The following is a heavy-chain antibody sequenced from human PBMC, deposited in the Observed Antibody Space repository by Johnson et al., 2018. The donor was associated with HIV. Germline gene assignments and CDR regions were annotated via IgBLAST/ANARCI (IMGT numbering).Heavy chain of an antibody. CDR2: ISYDGSNK. D-gene: IGHD6-19*01. CDR3: ARDGWGSRGWDDAFDI. CDR1: GFTFSGYA. V-gene: IGHV3-30*14. J-gene: IGHJ3*02. Sequence: QVQLVESGGSVVQPGRSLRLSCAASGFTFSGYAINWVRQAPGKGLEWVAVISYDGSNKYYADSVKGRFTISRDNAKNSLYLQMNSLRAEDTAVYYCARDGWGSRGWDDAFDIWGQGTMVTVSS.